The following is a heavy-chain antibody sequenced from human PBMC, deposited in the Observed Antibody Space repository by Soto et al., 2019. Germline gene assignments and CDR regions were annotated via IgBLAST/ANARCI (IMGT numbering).Heavy chain of an antibody. CDR3: ARDRPYYDSSGSPG. V-gene: IGHV3-21*01. D-gene: IGHD3-22*01. Sequence: GGSLRLSCAASGFTFSSYSMNWVRQAPGKGLEWVSSISSSSSYIYYADSVKGRFTISRDNAKNSLYLQMNSLRAEDTAVYYCARDRPYYDSSGSPGWGQGTLVTVSS. CDR1: GFTFSSYS. J-gene: IGHJ4*02. CDR2: ISSSSSYI.